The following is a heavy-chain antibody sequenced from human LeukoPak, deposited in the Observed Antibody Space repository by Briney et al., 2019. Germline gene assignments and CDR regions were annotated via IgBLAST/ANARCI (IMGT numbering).Heavy chain of an antibody. CDR3: AKTPLRLNQPADY. CDR2: ISGSGGST. V-gene: IGHV3-23*01. Sequence: GGSLRLSCAASGFTFSSYAMSWVRQAPGKGLEWVSAISGSGGSTYYADSVKGRFTISRNNSKNTLYLQMNSLRAEDTAVYYCAKTPLRLNQPADYWGQGTLVTVSS. J-gene: IGHJ4*02. CDR1: GFTFSSYA. D-gene: IGHD2-2*01.